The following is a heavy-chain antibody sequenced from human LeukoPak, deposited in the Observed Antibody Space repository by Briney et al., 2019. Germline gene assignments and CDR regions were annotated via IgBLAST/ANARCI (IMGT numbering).Heavy chain of an antibody. Sequence: GGSLRLSCAASGFTFSSYAMSWVRQAPGKGLEWVAFIRYDGSNKYYADSVKGRFTISRDNSKNTLYLQMNSLRAEDTAVYYCARDAIAVAGIIDYWGQGTLVTVSS. J-gene: IGHJ4*02. CDR1: GFTFSSYA. V-gene: IGHV3-30*02. D-gene: IGHD6-19*01. CDR2: IRYDGSNK. CDR3: ARDAIAVAGIIDY.